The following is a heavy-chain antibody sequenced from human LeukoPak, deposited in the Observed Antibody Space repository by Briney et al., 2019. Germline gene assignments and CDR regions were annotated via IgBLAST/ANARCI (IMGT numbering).Heavy chain of an antibody. D-gene: IGHD6-6*01. CDR3: ATGMSIAAHSFDY. CDR2: FDPEDGET. J-gene: IGHJ4*02. CDR1: GYTLTELS. V-gene: IGHV1-24*01. Sequence: ASAKVSCKVSGYTLTELSMHWVRQAPGKGLEGMGGFDPEDGETIYAQKFQGRVTMTEDTSTDTAYMELSSLRSEDTAVYYCATGMSIAAHSFDYWGQGTLVTVSS.